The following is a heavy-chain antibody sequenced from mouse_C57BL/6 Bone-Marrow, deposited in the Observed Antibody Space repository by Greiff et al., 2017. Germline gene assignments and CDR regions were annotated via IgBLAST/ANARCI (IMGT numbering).Heavy chain of an antibody. V-gene: IGHV1-81*01. CDR3: ARERTMVTTGCHYFDY. J-gene: IGHJ2*01. D-gene: IGHD2-2*01. CDR2: INPKSGNT. CDR1: GYTFTSYG. Sequence: VQLQQSGAELARPGASVKLSCKASGYTFTSYGISWVKQRTGQGLEWIGAINPKSGNTYYNEKFKGKATLTADKSSSTAYMELRSLTSEDSAVYFCARERTMVTTGCHYFDYWGQGTTLTVSS.